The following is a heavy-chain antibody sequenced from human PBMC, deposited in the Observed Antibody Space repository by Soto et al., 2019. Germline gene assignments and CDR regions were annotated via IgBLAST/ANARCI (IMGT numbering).Heavy chain of an antibody. Sequence: GASVQVSCNASGFTFTSSAVQRVGQARGQRLEWIGWIVVGSGNTNYAQKFQERVTITRDMSTSTAYMELSSLRSEDTAVYYCAAGYSYGYHWGQGTLVTVSS. J-gene: IGHJ4*02. D-gene: IGHD5-18*01. V-gene: IGHV1-58*01. CDR2: IVVGSGNT. CDR3: AAGYSYGYH. CDR1: GFTFTSSA.